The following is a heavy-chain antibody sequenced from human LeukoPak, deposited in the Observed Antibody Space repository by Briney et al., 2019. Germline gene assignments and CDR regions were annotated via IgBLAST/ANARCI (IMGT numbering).Heavy chain of an antibody. V-gene: IGHV1-2*02. CDR1: GYTFTDYF. CDR2: INPNSGGT. CDR3: ASGPQHSCGRDCYSDYFDY. Sequence: ASVKVSCKASGYTFTDYFIHWIRQAPGQGLEWMGWINPNSGGTNYAQKFQGRVTMTRDTSISTAYMDLSSLRSEDTAVYYCASGPQHSCGRDCYSDYFDYWGQGTQVTVSS. D-gene: IGHD2-21*02. J-gene: IGHJ4*02.